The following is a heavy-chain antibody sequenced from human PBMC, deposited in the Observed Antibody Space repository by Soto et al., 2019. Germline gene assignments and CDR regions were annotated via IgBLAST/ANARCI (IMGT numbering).Heavy chain of an antibody. CDR3: AKDRGRGSPVSGGMDV. CDR1: GFSFSNYT. V-gene: IGHV3-21*01. J-gene: IGHJ6*02. CDR2: ISRSSNHI. D-gene: IGHD3-10*01. Sequence: GGSLRLSXAASGFSFSNYTMNWVRQAPGKGLEWVSVISRSSNHIYYADSMKGRFTISRDNAKNSLYLQMNSLRAEDTAVYYCAKDRGRGSPVSGGMDVWGQGTTVTVSS.